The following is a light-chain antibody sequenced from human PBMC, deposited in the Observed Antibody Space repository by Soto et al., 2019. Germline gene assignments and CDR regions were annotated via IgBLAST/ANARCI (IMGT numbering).Light chain of an antibody. V-gene: IGLV2-14*01. CDR3: SSYTSSSTWV. CDR1: SSDVGGYNY. J-gene: IGLJ3*02. Sequence: QSALTQPASVSGSPGQSIAISCTGTSSDVGGYNYVSWYQQHPGKTPNLMIYDVSNRPSGVSNRFSRSKSGNTASLTISGLQAEDEADYYCSSYTSSSTWVFGGGTKVTVL. CDR2: DVS.